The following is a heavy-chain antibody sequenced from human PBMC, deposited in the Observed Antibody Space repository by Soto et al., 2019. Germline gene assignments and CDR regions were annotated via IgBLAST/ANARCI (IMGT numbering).Heavy chain of an antibody. Sequence: QVQLVQSGAEVKKPGSSVKVSCKASGGTFSSYAISWVRQAPGQGLEWMGGIIPIFGTANYAQKFQGRVTITADESTRTAYMELSSLRSEDTAVYYCARAQILDYYYYYGMDVWGQGTTVTVSS. CDR2: IIPIFGTA. V-gene: IGHV1-69*01. CDR3: ARAQILDYYYYYGMDV. J-gene: IGHJ6*02. D-gene: IGHD2-15*01. CDR1: GGTFSSYA.